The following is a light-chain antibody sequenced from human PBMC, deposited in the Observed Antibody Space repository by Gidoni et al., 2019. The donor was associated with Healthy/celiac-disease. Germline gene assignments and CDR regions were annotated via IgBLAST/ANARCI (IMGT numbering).Light chain of an antibody. J-gene: IGKJ2*01. CDR3: QQSYSTLYT. V-gene: IGKV1-39*01. CDR2: AAS. Sequence: DIQWTQSPPSLSASLGDRDTITCRASQSISSYLDWYQQKPGKAPKLLIYAASSLQTGVPSRFSGSGSGTDFTLTISSLQPEDFAAYYCQQSYSTLYTFGQGTKLEIK. CDR1: QSISSY.